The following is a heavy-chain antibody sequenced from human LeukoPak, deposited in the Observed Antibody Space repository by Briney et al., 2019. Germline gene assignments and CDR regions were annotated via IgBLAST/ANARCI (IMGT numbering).Heavy chain of an antibody. CDR2: IKQDGSEK. Sequence: GSLRLSCAASGFTFSSYWMSWVRQAPGKGLEWVANIKQDGSEKYYVDSVKGRFTISRDNAKNSLHLQMNSLRAEDTALYYCATNGGGNSGYGNFDNWGQGTLVTVSS. CDR3: ATNGGGNSGYGNFDN. V-gene: IGHV3-7*03. CDR1: GFTFSSYW. J-gene: IGHJ4*02. D-gene: IGHD5-12*01.